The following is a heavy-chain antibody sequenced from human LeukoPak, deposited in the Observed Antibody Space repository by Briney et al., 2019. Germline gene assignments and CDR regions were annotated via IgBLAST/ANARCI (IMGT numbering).Heavy chain of an antibody. CDR1: GFTFSNYA. CDR2: ISGGGDST. Sequence: GGSLRLSCAASGFTFSNYAMSWVRQAPGKGLEWVAAISGGGDSTYCADSVKGRFTLSRDSSKDTVYLQMNSLRAEDTAVYYCAKLRSISWYASCDYWGQGTLVTVSS. D-gene: IGHD6-13*01. V-gene: IGHV3-23*01. CDR3: AKLRSISWYASCDY. J-gene: IGHJ4*02.